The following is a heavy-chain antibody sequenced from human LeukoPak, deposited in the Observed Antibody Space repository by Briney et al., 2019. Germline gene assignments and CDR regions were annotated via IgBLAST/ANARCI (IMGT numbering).Heavy chain of an antibody. Sequence: GASVKVSCKTSGYTFAYYFIHWVRQAPGQGREWRGRINANSGGTEYEQKFQGRVTMTRDTSISTAYVEVNWLISDDTAIYYCARDVSSTPNWEFDYWGQGTLVTVSS. D-gene: IGHD1-26*01. J-gene: IGHJ4*02. V-gene: IGHV1-2*06. CDR2: INANSGGT. CDR1: GYTFAYYF. CDR3: ARDVSSTPNWEFDY.